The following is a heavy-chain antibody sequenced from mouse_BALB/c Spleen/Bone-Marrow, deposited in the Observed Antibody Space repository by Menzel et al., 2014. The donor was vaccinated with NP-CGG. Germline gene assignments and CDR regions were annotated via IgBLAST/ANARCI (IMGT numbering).Heavy chain of an antibody. CDR2: ISTYYGDA. J-gene: IGHJ3*01. Sequence: VQLQQSGAELVRPGVSVKISCKGSGYTFTDYAIHWVKQSHAKSLEWIGVISTYYGDASYNQKFKGKATMTVDKSSSTAYMELARLTSEDSAIYYCAREGGNFPWFAYWGQGTLVTVSA. CDR1: GYTFTDYA. D-gene: IGHD2-1*01. CDR3: AREGGNFPWFAY. V-gene: IGHV1S137*01.